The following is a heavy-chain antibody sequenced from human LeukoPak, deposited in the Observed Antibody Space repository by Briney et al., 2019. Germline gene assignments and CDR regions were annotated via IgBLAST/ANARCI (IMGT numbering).Heavy chain of an antibody. J-gene: IGHJ4*02. V-gene: IGHV5-51*01. CDR2: VYFGDSDI. Sequence: GESLRISCQGSAYSSTTSWIAWVRQMPAKGLEWMGIVYFGDSDIRYSPSFQGQVTISADKSIGTAYLQWVSLKPSDTAIYFCTKWDTVFAVQHWGQGTLVTVS. CDR3: TKWDTVFAVQH. CDR1: AYSSTTSW. D-gene: IGHD1-26*01.